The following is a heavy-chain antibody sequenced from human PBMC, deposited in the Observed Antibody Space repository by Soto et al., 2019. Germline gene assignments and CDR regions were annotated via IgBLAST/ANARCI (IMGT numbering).Heavy chain of an antibody. CDR2: VYYSGGT. CDR3: ARDKTPVSPHYYYYGLDV. J-gene: IGHJ6*02. V-gene: IGHV4-59*01. D-gene: IGHD4-17*01. Sequence: QVHLQESGPGVVKPSETLSLTCSVSGDSIRGYSWSWIRQPPGKGLEWIGYVYYSGGTNYSPSFKGRVTISVDTTENQFSLKLNSVTAADTAVYFCARDKTPVSPHYYYYGLDVWGQGTTVTVSS. CDR1: GDSIRGYS.